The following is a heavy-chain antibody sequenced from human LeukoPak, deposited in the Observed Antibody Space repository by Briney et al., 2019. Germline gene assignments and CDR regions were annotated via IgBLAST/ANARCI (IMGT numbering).Heavy chain of an antibody. CDR1: GGSISSSSYY. D-gene: IGHD6-19*01. J-gene: IGHJ4*02. Sequence: SETLSLTCTVSGGSISSSSYYWGWIRQPPGKGLEWIGSIYYSGSTYYNPSLKSRVTISVDTSKNQFSLKLSSVTAADTAVYYCARQDSSGWWYFDYWGQGTLVTVSS. CDR3: ARQDSSGWWYFDY. V-gene: IGHV4-39*01. CDR2: IYYSGST.